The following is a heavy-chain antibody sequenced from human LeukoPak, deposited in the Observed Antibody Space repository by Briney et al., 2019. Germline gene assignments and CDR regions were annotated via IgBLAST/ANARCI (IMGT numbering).Heavy chain of an antibody. D-gene: IGHD6-13*01. CDR2: ISDSGTST. CDR1: GFTFSTYA. V-gene: IGHV3-23*01. J-gene: IGHJ6*03. CDR3: AKDLLRAAAGTALHYYYMDV. Sequence: GGSLRLSCAASGFTFSTYAMSWVRQAPGKGLEWVSTISDSGTSTYYADSVQGRFTISRDNSNNTLYLQMNSLRAEDTAVYYCAKDLLRAAAGTALHYYYMDVWGKGTTVTVSS.